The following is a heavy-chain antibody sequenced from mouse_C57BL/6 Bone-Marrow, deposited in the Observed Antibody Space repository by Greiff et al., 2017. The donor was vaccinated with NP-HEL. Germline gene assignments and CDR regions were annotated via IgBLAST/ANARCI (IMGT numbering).Heavy chain of an antibody. CDR2: ILPGSGST. Sequence: QVQLQQSGAELMKPGASVKLSCKATGYTFTGYWIEWVKQRPGHGLEWIGEILPGSGSTNHNEKFKGKAPFTADTSSNTAYMQLSSLTTEDSAIYYCARGGIYYYGSFYYFDYWGQGTTLTVSS. V-gene: IGHV1-9*01. D-gene: IGHD1-1*01. CDR1: GYTFTGYW. J-gene: IGHJ2*01. CDR3: ARGGIYYYGSFYYFDY.